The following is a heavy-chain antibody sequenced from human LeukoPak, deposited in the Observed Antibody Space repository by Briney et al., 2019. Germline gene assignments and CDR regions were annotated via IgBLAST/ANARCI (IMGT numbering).Heavy chain of an antibody. CDR1: GGSFSGYY. CDR3: ARDAFDI. V-gene: IGHV4-34*01. J-gene: IGHJ3*02. CDR2: INHSGST. Sequence: PSETLSLTCAVYGGSFSGYYWNWIRQLPGKGLEWIGEINHSGSTNYNPSLKSRVTISVDTSKNQFSLKLSSVTAADTAAYYCARDAFDIWGQGTMVTVSS.